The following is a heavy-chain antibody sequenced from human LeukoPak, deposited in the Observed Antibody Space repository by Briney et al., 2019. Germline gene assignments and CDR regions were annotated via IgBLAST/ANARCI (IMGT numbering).Heavy chain of an antibody. CDR2: ISSSGSTI. CDR3: ARYYYDSSGYYQKDY. D-gene: IGHD3-22*01. CDR1: GFIFRSYA. V-gene: IGHV3-48*03. Sequence: PGGSLRLSCNASGFIFRSYAMNWVRQAPGKVLEWVSYISSSGSTIYYADSVKGRFTISRDNAKNSLYLQMNSLRAEDTAVYYCARYYYDSSGYYQKDYWGQGTLVTVSS. J-gene: IGHJ4*02.